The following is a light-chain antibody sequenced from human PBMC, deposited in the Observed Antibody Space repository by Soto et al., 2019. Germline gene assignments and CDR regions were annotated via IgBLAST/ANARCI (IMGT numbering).Light chain of an antibody. CDR1: SSDVGVYNF. CDR3: SSYTSSSTYV. V-gene: IGLV2-14*01. CDR2: EVS. Sequence: LNQPSSVSGSPGQYITISCTGTSSDVGVYNFVSWYQQHPDKAPKLMIYEVSNRPSGVSNRFSGSKSGNTASLTISGLQAEDEADYYCSSYTSSSTYVFGTGTKVTV. J-gene: IGLJ1*01.